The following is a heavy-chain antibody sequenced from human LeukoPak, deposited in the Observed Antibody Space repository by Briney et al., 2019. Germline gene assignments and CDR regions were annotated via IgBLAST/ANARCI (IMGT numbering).Heavy chain of an antibody. CDR2: IYYSGST. CDR1: GGSISSSSYY. V-gene: IGHV4-39*07. CDR3: ARDPHSTYYYDSSGSYFDY. Sequence: SETLSLTCTVSGGSISSSSYYWGWIRQPPGKGLEWIGSIYYSGSTYYNPSLKSRVTISVDTSKNQFSLKLSSVTAADTAVYYCARDPHSTYYYDSSGSYFDYWGQGTLVTVSS. D-gene: IGHD3-22*01. J-gene: IGHJ4*02.